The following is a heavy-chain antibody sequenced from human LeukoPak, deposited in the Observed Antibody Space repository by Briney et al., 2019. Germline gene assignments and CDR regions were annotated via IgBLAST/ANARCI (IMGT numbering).Heavy chain of an antibody. CDR1: GFSFSGYA. CDR2: IGTTDGST. J-gene: IGHJ6*02. CDR3: ARKHLQTPFVFLDV. D-gene: IGHD2/OR15-2a*01. Sequence: PGGSLRLSCAASGFSFSGYAMSWVRQAPGKGLEWVSHIGTTDGSTFYADSVKGRFTISRDNSKNTLYLQMNSLRAEDTAVHFCARKHLQTPFVFLDVWGQGTTVTVSS. V-gene: IGHV3-23*01.